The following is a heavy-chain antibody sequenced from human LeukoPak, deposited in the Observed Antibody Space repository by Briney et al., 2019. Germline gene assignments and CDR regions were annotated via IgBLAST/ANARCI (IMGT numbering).Heavy chain of an antibody. D-gene: IGHD5-12*01. J-gene: IGHJ5*02. CDR3: ARGYNSGYDT. Sequence: PGGSLRLSCAASGFSFSAYPMGWVRQAPGKGLQWLSGISASGDVTFHADRVKGRFAISRDNSKNTLYLQMIGLRAEDTAVYYCARGYNSGYDTWGQGTLVTVSS. CDR2: ISASGDVT. CDR1: GFSFSAYP. V-gene: IGHV3-23*01.